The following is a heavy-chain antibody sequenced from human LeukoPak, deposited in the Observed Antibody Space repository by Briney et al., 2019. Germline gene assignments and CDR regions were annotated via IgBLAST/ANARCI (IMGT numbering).Heavy chain of an antibody. CDR1: GYTFTSSG. D-gene: IGHD3-22*01. J-gene: IGHJ4*02. Sequence: GASVKVSCKASGYTFTSSGISWVRQAPGQGLEWMGWISAYNGNTNYAQKLQGRVTMTRNTSISTAYMELTSLRSEDTAVYYCARGRGGHYDSTGYYYETAIDYWGQGTLVTVSS. CDR2: ISAYNGNT. CDR3: ARGRGGHYDSTGYYYETAIDY. V-gene: IGHV1-18*01.